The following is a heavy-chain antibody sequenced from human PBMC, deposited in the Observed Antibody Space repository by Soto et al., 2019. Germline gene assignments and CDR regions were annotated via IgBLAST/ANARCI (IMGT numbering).Heavy chain of an antibody. CDR3: ARYDGWNYRYYDMEV. J-gene: IGHJ6*02. V-gene: IGHV1-69*01. CDR2: IIPVFGSA. D-gene: IGHD1-7*01. Sequence: QVQLVQSGAEVKKPGSSVKVSCKASGDTFSSYSITWMRQAPGQGLEWVGGIIPVFGSANYAQKFQGRVTITADESKNTAYMELNSLRSQDTAVYFCARYDGWNYRYYDMEVWGPGTTVTVSS. CDR1: GDTFSSYS.